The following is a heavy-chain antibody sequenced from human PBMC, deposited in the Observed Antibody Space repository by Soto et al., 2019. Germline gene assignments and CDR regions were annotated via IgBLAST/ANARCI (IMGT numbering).Heavy chain of an antibody. CDR1: GGTFSSYA. V-gene: IGHV1-69*06. Sequence: SVKVSCKASGGTFSSYAISWVRQAPGQGLEWMGGIIAIFVTANYAQKFEGRVTSTADKSTSTAYIELISLRSEDPAVYYCARDRRSGYGSESYFVPRVDDRGQGTTVPVSS. J-gene: IGHJ6*02. CDR3: ARDRRSGYGSESYFVPRVDD. D-gene: IGHD3-10*01. CDR2: IIAIFVTA.